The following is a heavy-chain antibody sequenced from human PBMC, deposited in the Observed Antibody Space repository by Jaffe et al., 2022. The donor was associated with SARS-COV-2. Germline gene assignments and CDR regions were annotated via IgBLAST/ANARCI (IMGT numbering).Heavy chain of an antibody. CDR2: IHYSGST. J-gene: IGHJ4*02. CDR1: GGSFSRSDYY. Sequence: QLPLQESGPGLVKPSETLSLTCTVSGGSFSRSDYYWGWIRQPPGKGLEWIGTIHYSGSTYYNPSLKTRVTISVDTSKNQFSLKLRSVTAADTAVYFCARHRGAWLVTRWGQGTLVTVSS. D-gene: IGHD6-19*01. CDR3: ARHRGAWLVTR. V-gene: IGHV4-39*01.